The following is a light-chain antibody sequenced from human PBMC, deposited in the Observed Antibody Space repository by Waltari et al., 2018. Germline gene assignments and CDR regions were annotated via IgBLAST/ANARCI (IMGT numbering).Light chain of an antibody. Sequence: QSALTQPASVSGSPGQSITISCTGTSSDVGGYKYVPLYQQHPGKVPKLMIYEVSIGPSGLSSRFSGSESGTMASLTISGLQAEDEADYYCSSYASSSTLWVFGGGTKLTVL. V-gene: IGLV2-14*01. CDR3: SSYASSSTLWV. CDR2: EVS. J-gene: IGLJ3*02. CDR1: SSDVGGYKY.